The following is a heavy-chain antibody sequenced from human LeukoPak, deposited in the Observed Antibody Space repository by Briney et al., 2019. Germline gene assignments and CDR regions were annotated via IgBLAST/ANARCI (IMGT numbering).Heavy chain of an antibody. Sequence: PGGSLRLSCAASRFTVSSNYMSWVRQAPGKGLEWVSVIYSGGSTYYADSVKGRFTISRDNSKNTLYLQMNSLRAEDTAVYYCAHSFGVVWAMGYWGQGTLVTVSS. CDR1: RFTVSSNY. CDR3: AHSFGVVWAMGY. D-gene: IGHD3-3*01. CDR2: IYSGGST. V-gene: IGHV3-53*01. J-gene: IGHJ4*02.